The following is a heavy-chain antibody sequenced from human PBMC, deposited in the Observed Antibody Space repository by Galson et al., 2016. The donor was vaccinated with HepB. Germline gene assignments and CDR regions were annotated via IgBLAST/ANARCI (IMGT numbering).Heavy chain of an antibody. CDR3: ALGYSYSYVSLDAFEI. CDR2: ISYDETNK. Sequence: SLRLSCAASGFVFSTYAMHWVRQAPGKGLQWVAVISYDETNKYYADSVKDRFTISRDNSKNTLYLQMNSLRPEDTAVYYCALGYSYSYVSLDAFEIWGQGTMVTVSS. J-gene: IGHJ3*02. CDR1: GFVFSTYA. D-gene: IGHD5-18*01. V-gene: IGHV3-30-3*01.